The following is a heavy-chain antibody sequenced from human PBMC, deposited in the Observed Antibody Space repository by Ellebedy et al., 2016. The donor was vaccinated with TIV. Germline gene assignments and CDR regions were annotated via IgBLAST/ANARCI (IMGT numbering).Heavy chain of an antibody. CDR1: GFTFSSYW. Sequence: GESLKISXAASGFTFSSYWMSWVRQAPGKGLEWVANIKQDGSEKYYVDSVKGRFTISRDNAKNSLYLQMNSLRAEDTAVYYCARVQVVVVPARAYGMDVWGQGTTVTVSS. CDR3: ARVQVVVVPARAYGMDV. J-gene: IGHJ6*02. V-gene: IGHV3-7*01. CDR2: IKQDGSEK. D-gene: IGHD2-2*01.